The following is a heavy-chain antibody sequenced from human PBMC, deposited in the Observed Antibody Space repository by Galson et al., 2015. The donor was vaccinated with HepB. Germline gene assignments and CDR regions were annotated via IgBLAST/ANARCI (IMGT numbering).Heavy chain of an antibody. CDR2: IKQDGSEK. CDR1: GLTFSGYW. Sequence: SLRLSCAASGLTFSGYWMTWVRQAPGKGLEWVANIKQDGSEKYYVDSVKGRFTISRDNAKNMLYLQMNSLRAEDTAVYYCAKEEWYCSRASCYASWFDPWGQGTLVTVSS. D-gene: IGHD2-2*01. V-gene: IGHV3-7*03. CDR3: AKEEWYCSRASCYASWFDP. J-gene: IGHJ5*02.